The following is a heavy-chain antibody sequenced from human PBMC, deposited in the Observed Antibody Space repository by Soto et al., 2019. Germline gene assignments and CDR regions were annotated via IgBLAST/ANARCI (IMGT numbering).Heavy chain of an antibody. CDR1: GFIFSDYY. V-gene: IGHV3-11*01. J-gene: IGHJ6*03. D-gene: IGHD4-4*01. CDR2: ISSSGNTI. Sequence: QVQLVQSGGGLVKPGGSLRLSCTASGFIFSDYYMSWIRQAPGKGLEWVSYISSSGNTIYYADSVKGRFTVSRDNAKKSLNLEMSSLRAEDTAVYYCARDVKRFNYIRYDYYNFYMDVWGKGTTVTVSS. CDR3: ARDVKRFNYIRYDYYNFYMDV.